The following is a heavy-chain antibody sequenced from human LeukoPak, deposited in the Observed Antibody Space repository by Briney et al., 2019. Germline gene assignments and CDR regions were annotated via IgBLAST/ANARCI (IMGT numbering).Heavy chain of an antibody. CDR1: GDSISSGSYY. CDR2: IYGRGGS. CDR3: ASFGLAYYYDSSGYFNY. Sequence: PSETLSLTCTVSGDSISSGSYYWSWIRQPAGKGLEWIGRIYGRGGSNYNPSLKSRVTISIDKSKNQFSLKMNSVTAADTAVYYCASFGLAYYYDSSGYFNYWGQGTLVTVSS. J-gene: IGHJ4*02. V-gene: IGHV4-61*02. D-gene: IGHD3-22*01.